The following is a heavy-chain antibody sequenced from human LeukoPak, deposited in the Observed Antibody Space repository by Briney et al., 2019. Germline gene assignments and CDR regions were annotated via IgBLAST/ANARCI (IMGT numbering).Heavy chain of an antibody. Sequence: AGGSLRLSCAASGFTFSRHGMHWVRQAPGKGLEWVAVIWYDGSNTYYVDSVKGRFTISGDNSKNTLYLQMNSLRVEDTAVYYCGRDSRSILIDVWGQGTPVTISS. J-gene: IGHJ4*02. D-gene: IGHD3-3*01. CDR3: GRDSRSILIDV. V-gene: IGHV3-33*01. CDR2: IWYDGSNT. CDR1: GFTFSRHG.